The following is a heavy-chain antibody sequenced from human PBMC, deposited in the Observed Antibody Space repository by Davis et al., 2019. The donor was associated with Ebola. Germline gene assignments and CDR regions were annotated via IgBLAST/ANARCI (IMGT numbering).Heavy chain of an antibody. D-gene: IGHD3-3*01. J-gene: IGHJ5*02. CDR2: INHSGST. Sequence: SETLSLTCAVYGGSFSGYYWSWIRQPPGKGLEWIGEINHSGSTNYNPSLKSRVTISVDTSKNQFSLKLSSVTAADTAVYYCARLHYDFWSGYYTSNWFDPWGQGTLVTVSS. V-gene: IGHV4-34*01. CDR1: GGSFSGYY. CDR3: ARLHYDFWSGYYTSNWFDP.